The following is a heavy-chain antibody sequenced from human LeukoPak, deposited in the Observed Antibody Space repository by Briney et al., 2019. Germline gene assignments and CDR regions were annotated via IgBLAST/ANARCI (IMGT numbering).Heavy chain of an antibody. CDR3: ARDQRKTLDYYGSGSYLSQFDP. V-gene: IGHV4-31*03. Sequence: SQTLSLTSTVSGGSISSGGYYWSWIRQHPGKGLEWIGYIYYSGSTYYNPSLKSRVTISVDTSKNQFSLKLSSVIAADTAVYYCARDQRKTLDYYGSGSYLSQFDPWGQGTLVTVSS. CDR2: IYYSGST. D-gene: IGHD3-10*01. J-gene: IGHJ5*02. CDR1: GGSISSGGYY.